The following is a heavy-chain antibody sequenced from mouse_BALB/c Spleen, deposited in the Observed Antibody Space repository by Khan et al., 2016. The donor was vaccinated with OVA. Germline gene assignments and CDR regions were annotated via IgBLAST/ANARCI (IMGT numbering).Heavy chain of an antibody. CDR3: ARLLPSYFDY. Sequence: EVQLVESGGDLVKPGGSLKLSCAASGFPFSSYSMSWVRQTPDKRLEWVATISSSSSYTYYPASVKGRFTISRDNAKNTLYLQMSSLKSEDTALYYCARLLPSYFDYWGQGTTLTVSS. J-gene: IGHJ2*01. CDR2: ISSSSSYT. CDR1: GFPFSSYS. V-gene: IGHV5-6*01. D-gene: IGHD1-1*01.